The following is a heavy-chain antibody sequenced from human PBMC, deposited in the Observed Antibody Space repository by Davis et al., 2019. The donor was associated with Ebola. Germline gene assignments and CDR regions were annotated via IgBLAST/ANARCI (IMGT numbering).Heavy chain of an antibody. Sequence: PSETLSLTCTVSGGSISSSSYYWGWIRQPPGKGLEWIGSIYYSGSTYYNPSLKSRVTMSVDTSKNQFSLELTSVTAADTAVYFCARDSLYSNNWDYYYMDVWGKGTTVTVSS. J-gene: IGHJ6*03. V-gene: IGHV4-39*07. CDR1: GGSISSSSYY. CDR2: IYYSGST. CDR3: ARDSLYSNNWDYYYMDV. D-gene: IGHD6-13*01.